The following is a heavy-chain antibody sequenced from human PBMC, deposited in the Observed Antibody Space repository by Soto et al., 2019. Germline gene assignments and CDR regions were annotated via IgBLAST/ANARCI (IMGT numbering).Heavy chain of an antibody. Sequence: QVQLVQSGAEVKKPGASVKVSCKASGYTFTSYAMHWVRQAPGQRLEWMGWINAGNGNTKYSQKLQGRVTMTTDTSTSTAYMELRSLRSDDTAVYYCARIDWAGIVGAIEDPYYFDYWGQGTLVTVSS. V-gene: IGHV1-3*01. D-gene: IGHD1-26*01. CDR3: ARIDWAGIVGAIEDPYYFDY. J-gene: IGHJ4*02. CDR2: INAGNGNT. CDR1: GYTFTSYA.